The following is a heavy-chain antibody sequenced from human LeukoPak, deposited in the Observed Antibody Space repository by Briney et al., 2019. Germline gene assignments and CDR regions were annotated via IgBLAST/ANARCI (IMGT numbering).Heavy chain of an antibody. V-gene: IGHV1-69*02. CDR1: GGTFSSYT. CDR2: IIPILSIA. D-gene: IGHD3-22*01. Sequence: GSSVKVSCKASGGTFSSYTISWVRQAPGQGLEWMGRIIPILSIANYAQKFRGRVTITADKSTSTAYMELSSLRSEDTAVYYCASDYYDSSGYPPKYDYWGQGTLVTVSS. CDR3: ASDYYDSSGYPPKYDY. J-gene: IGHJ4*02.